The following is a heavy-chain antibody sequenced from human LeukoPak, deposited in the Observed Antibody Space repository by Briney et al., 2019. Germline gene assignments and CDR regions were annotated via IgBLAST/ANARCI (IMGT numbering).Heavy chain of an antibody. CDR2: INTNTGNP. CDR3: GRDPKLGIRGYTYGYIDF. V-gene: IGHV7-4-1*02. Sequence: ASVKVSCKTSGYTFTTYAISWVRQAPGQGLEWMGWINTNTGNPTYAQGFFTGRYVFSLDTSVNPAYLQITGLRADDTAVYYCGRDPKLGIRGYTYGYIDFWGQGTLVTVAS. D-gene: IGHD5-18*01. J-gene: IGHJ4*02. CDR1: GYTFTTYA.